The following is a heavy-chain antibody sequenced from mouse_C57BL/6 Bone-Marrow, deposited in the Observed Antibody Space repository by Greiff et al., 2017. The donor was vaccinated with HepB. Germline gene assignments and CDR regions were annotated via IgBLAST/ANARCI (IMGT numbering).Heavy chain of an antibody. J-gene: IGHJ4*01. V-gene: IGHV6-6*01. D-gene: IGHD2-14*01. CDR3: TRYRVYAMDY. CDR2: IRNKANNHAT. Sequence: EVQGVESGGGLVQPGGSMKLSCAASGFTFSDAWMDWVRQSPEKGLEWVAEIRNKANNHATYYAESVKGRFTISRDDSKSSVYLQMNSLRAEDTGIYYCTRYRVYAMDYWGQGTSVTVSS. CDR1: GFTFSDAW.